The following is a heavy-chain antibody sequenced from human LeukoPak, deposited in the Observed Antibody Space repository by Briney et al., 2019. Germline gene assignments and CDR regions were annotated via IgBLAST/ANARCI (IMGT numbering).Heavy chain of an antibody. Sequence: GGSLTLSCAASGFFVSDNYMAWVRQAPEKGLEWVSTIYSGGSTYYARSVEGRFVISRDTSKNSFFLQMDGLRVEDTAVYFCAKAAWSGFSCYGADFYYYMDVWGEGTTVTVSS. CDR2: IYSGGST. CDR3: AKAAWSGFSCYGADFYYYMDV. J-gene: IGHJ6*03. D-gene: IGHD3-3*01. V-gene: IGHV3-53*01. CDR1: GFFVSDNY.